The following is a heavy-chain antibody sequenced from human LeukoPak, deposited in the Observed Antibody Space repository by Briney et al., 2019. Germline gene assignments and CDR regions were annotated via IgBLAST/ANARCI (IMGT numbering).Heavy chain of an antibody. CDR3: NTDLFVVVPAAMRGETENWFDP. CDR2: IKSKTDGGTT. CDR1: GFTFSNAC. Sequence: GGSLRLSCAASGFTFSNACMCWVRQAPGKGLEWVCRIKSKTDGGTTAYAARVKGRFTISRDDSNNTLYLQMNSLKTEDTAVYYCNTDLFVVVPAAMRGETENWFDPWGQRTLVTVSS. V-gene: IGHV3-15*01. D-gene: IGHD2-2*01. J-gene: IGHJ5*02.